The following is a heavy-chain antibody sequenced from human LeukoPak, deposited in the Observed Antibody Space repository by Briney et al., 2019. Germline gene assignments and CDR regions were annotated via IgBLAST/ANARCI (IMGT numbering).Heavy chain of an antibody. V-gene: IGHV4-30-4*01. J-gene: IGHJ4*01. CDR3: ARGGGYNFLLYYFDD. CDR2: IYYSGIT. Sequence: PSETLSLTCTVSGGSISSGDYYWSWIRQPPGKGLEWLGYIYYSGITSYNPSLQSRLIISLDMSRTQFSLRLSAVTAADTAVYYCARGGGYNFLLYYFDDWGQGSLVTVSS. CDR1: GGSISSGDYY. D-gene: IGHD5-24*01.